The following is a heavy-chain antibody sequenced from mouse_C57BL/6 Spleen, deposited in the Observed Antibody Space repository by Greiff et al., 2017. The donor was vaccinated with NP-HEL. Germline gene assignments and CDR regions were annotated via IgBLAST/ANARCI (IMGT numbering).Heavy chain of an antibody. CDR2: ISSGGDYI. Sequence: NPLEAGEGLVKPGGSLKLSCAASGFTFSSYAMSWVRQTPEKRLEWVAYISSGGDYIYYADTVKGRFTISRDNARNTLYLQMSSLKSEDTAMYYCTRAREYSSYYFDYWGQGTTLTVSS. D-gene: IGHD2-12*01. CDR3: TRAREYSSYYFDY. V-gene: IGHV5-9-1*02. CDR1: GFTFSSYA. J-gene: IGHJ2*01.